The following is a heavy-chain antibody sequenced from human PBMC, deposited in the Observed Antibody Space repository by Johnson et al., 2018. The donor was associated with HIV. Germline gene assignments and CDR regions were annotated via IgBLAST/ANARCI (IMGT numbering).Heavy chain of an antibody. CDR2: ITGSGVTT. CDR1: GFTFSSSA. J-gene: IGHJ3*02. V-gene: IGHV3-23*04. D-gene: IGHD6-13*01. CDR3: AKEKRSSSWYLGGFDI. Sequence: VQLVESGGGVVQPGGSLRLSCAASGFTFSSSAMTWVRQGPGKGLQWVSLITGSGVTTHYADSVKGRFTISRDNSKNTLYLQMNSLRAEDTAVYYCAKEKRSSSWYLGGFDIWGQGTMVTVSS.